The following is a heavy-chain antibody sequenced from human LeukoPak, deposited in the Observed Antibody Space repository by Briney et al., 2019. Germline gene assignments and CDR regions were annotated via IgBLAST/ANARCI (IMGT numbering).Heavy chain of an antibody. V-gene: IGHV4-61*02. J-gene: IGHJ5*02. CDR1: GDSISSTSYY. Sequence: SETLSLTCTVSGDSISSTSYYWSWIRQPAGKGLEWIGRIYTSGSSDYNPSLKSRVTISVDTPKNHFSLKLSSVTAADTAVYYCARGYSGYGTRFDPWGQGTLVTVSS. D-gene: IGHD5-12*01. CDR2: IYTSGSS. CDR3: ARGYSGYGTRFDP.